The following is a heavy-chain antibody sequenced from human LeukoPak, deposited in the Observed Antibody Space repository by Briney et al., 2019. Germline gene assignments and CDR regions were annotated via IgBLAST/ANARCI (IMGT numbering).Heavy chain of an antibody. CDR3: ATCGGDCYSIDY. CDR2: ITVGVGNT. D-gene: IGHD2-21*02. CDR1: GFSLSTYA. V-gene: IGHV3-23*01. Sequence: GGSLRLSCAASGFSLSTYAMTWVRQAPGKGLEWVSSITVGVGNTYYAESVKGRFTISRDNSKNTLYLQMYSLRAEDTAVYYCATCGGDCYSIDYWGQGTLVTVSS. J-gene: IGHJ4*02.